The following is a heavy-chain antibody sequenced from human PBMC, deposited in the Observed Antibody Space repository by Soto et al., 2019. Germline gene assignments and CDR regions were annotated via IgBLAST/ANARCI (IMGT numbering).Heavy chain of an antibody. V-gene: IGHV1-46*01. CDR2: INPSGDSR. CDR3: ARDGSHTYGTPAGSSWFRT. Sequence: SVKVSCKASGFSFSDYFMHWVRQAPGQGLEWMGIINPSGDSRNYAQKFQGRVTITRDTSTSTVNMDLSSLRYEDTAVYYCARDGSHTYGTPAGSSWFRTWGQGTPVTVSS. CDR1: GFSFSDYF. J-gene: IGHJ5*02. D-gene: IGHD6-19*01.